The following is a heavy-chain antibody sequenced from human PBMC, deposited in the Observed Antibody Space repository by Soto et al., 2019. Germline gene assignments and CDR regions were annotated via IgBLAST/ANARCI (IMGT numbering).Heavy chain of an antibody. J-gene: IGHJ4*02. V-gene: IGHV3-7*01. CDR3: ASLQVLGVTTGGHFDY. Sequence: GGSLRLSCAASGFTFSSYWMSWVRQAPGKGLEWVANIKQDGSDKYYVDSVTGRFTISRDNAKNSLYLQMDSLRAGDTAVYYCASLQVLGVTTGGHFDYWGQGTLVTVSS. D-gene: IGHD1-26*01. CDR2: IKQDGSDK. CDR1: GFTFSSYW.